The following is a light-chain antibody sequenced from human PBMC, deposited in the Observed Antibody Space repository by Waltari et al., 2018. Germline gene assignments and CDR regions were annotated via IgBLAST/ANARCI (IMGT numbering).Light chain of an antibody. V-gene: IGKV3-20*01. CDR2: GAS. Sequence: EIVLTQSPGTLSLSPGERATLSCRASQSIGRALSWYQQKPGQAPRLLIYGASTRATGIPDRFSGSGSGTDFSLTISRLEPEDFAVYYCQRNDRLPVTFGQGTKVEIK. J-gene: IGKJ1*01. CDR1: QSIGRA. CDR3: QRNDRLPVT.